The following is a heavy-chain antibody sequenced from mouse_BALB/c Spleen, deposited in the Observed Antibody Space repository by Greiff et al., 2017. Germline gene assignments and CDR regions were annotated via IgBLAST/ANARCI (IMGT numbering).Heavy chain of an antibody. Sequence: VQLQQSGAELVKPGASVKLSCTASGFNIKDTYMHWVKQRPEQGLEWIGRIDPANGNTKYDPKFQGKATITADTSSNTAYLQLSSLTSEDTAVYYCARSGHGSSYRFAYWGQGTLVTVSA. CDR1: GFNIKDTY. CDR3: ARSGHGSSYRFAY. CDR2: IDPANGNT. J-gene: IGHJ3*01. V-gene: IGHV14-3*02. D-gene: IGHD1-1*01.